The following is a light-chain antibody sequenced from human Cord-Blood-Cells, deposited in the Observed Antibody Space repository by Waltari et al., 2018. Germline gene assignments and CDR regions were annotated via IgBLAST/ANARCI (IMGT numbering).Light chain of an antibody. J-gene: IGLJ3*02. CDR2: QDS. V-gene: IGLV3-1*01. CDR1: TLGDKY. CDR3: QAWDSSTAWV. Sequence: SYELTQPPSVSVSPGQTASLTRSGDTLGDKYACWYQQKPGQSPVLVIYQDSKRPSGIPERFSGSNSGNTATLTISGTQAMDEADYYCQAWDSSTAWVFGGGTKLTVL.